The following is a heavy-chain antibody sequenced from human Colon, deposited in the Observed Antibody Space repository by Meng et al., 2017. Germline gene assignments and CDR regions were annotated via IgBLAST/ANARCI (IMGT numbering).Heavy chain of an antibody. CDR2: INPNSGVT. J-gene: IGHJ4*02. Sequence: QVHLVQSAAEVKTPGPTVSISCAASGYTFTTSFINWLRQTPDQGFEWLGRINPNSGVTNFAQKFQGRVTMTRDTSISTAYMELASLRSDDTGVYYCARMGAGAAFDFWGQGTLVTVSS. CDR1: GYTFTTSF. D-gene: IGHD1-26*01. CDR3: ARMGAGAAFDF. V-gene: IGHV1-2*05.